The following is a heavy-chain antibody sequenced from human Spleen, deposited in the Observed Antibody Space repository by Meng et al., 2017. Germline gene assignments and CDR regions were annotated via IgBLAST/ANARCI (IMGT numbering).Heavy chain of an antibody. CDR2: IYSGGST. V-gene: IGHV3-53*01. Sequence: GGSLRLSCAASGFTVSSNYMTWVRQAPGKGLEWVSLIYSGGSTYYADSVKGRFTISRDISKNTPYLQMNSLRAEDTAVYYCARGVYPYYFDYWGQGTLVTVSS. CDR1: GFTVSSNY. D-gene: IGHD5/OR15-5a*01. J-gene: IGHJ4*02. CDR3: ARGVYPYYFDY.